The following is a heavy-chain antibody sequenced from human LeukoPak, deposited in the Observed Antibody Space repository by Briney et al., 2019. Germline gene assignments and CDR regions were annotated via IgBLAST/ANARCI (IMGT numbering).Heavy chain of an antibody. CDR3: ARDYGDYVVDP. CDR2: INPNSGGT. J-gene: IGHJ5*02. Sequence: ASVKVSCKASGYTFTGYSMHWVRQAPGKGLEWMGWINPNSGGTNYAQKFQGRVTMTRDTSISTAYMELSRLRSDDTAVYYCARDYGDYVVDPWGQGTLVIVSS. V-gene: IGHV1-2*02. CDR1: GYTFTGYS. D-gene: IGHD4-17*01.